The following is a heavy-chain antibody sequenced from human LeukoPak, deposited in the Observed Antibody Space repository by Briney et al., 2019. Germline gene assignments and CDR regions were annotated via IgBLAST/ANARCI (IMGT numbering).Heavy chain of an antibody. J-gene: IGHJ4*02. D-gene: IGHD6-13*01. CDR1: GGSFSGYY. Sequence: SSETLSLTCAVYGGSFSGYYWSWIRQPPGKGLEWIGEINHSGSTNYNPSLKSRVTISVDTSKNQFSQKLSSVTAADTAVYYCARRAAAQPRWGQGTLVTVSS. V-gene: IGHV4-34*01. CDR2: INHSGST. CDR3: ARRAAAQPR.